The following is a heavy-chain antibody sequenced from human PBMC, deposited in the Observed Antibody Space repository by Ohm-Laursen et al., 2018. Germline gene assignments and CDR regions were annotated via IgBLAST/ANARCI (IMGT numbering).Heavy chain of an antibody. CDR3: AKGLADYYDSSGYPL. J-gene: IGHJ4*02. Sequence: SLRLSCAATGLTFSSYWMMWVRQAPGKGLEWVSGISWNSGSIGYADSVKGRFTISRDNAKNSLYLQINSLRAEDTALYYCAKGLADYYDSSGYPLWGQGTLVTVSS. CDR1: GLTFSSYW. V-gene: IGHV3-9*01. CDR2: ISWNSGSI. D-gene: IGHD3-22*01.